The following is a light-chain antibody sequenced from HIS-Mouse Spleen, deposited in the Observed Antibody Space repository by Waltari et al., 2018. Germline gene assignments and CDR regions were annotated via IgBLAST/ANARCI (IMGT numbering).Light chain of an antibody. CDR3: QQRSNWLT. CDR1: QSVSSY. V-gene: IGKV3-11*01. CDR2: DAS. J-gene: IGKJ4*01. Sequence: EIVLTQSPATLSLSPGERATLSCRASQSVSSYLAWYQQNPGQAPRLLIYDASNRATGIPARFSGSGSGTDFTLTISSLEPEDFAVYYCQQRSNWLTFGGGTK.